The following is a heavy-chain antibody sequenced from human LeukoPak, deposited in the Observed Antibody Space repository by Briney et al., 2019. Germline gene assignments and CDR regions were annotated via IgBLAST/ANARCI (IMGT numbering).Heavy chain of an antibody. CDR1: GYTFTSYD. CDR2: MNPNSGNT. CDR3: ARAGWRYFDWKTYYFDY. V-gene: IGHV1-8*01. D-gene: IGHD3-9*01. J-gene: IGHJ4*02. Sequence: GASVKASCKASGYTFTSYDINWVRQATGQGLEWMGWMNPNSGNTGYAQKFQGRVTMTRNTSISTAYMELSSLRSEDTAVYYCARAGWRYFDWKTYYFDYWGQGTLVTVSS.